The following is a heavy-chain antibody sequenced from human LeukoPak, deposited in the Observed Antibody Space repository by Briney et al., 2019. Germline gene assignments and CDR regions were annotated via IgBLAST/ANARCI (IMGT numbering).Heavy chain of an antibody. D-gene: IGHD5-18*01. J-gene: IGHJ4*02. Sequence: NASETLSLTCTVSGASDSSGSYYWSWIRQPPGKGLEWIGYIYYSGSTNYNPSLKSRVTISVDTSKNQFSLKLSSVTAADTAVYYCARGSRGYSYGWGQGTLVTVSS. CDR1: GASDSSGSYY. V-gene: IGHV4-61*01. CDR3: ARGSRGYSYG. CDR2: IYYSGST.